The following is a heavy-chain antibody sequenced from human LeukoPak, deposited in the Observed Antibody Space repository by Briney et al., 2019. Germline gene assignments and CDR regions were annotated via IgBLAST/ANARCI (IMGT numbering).Heavy chain of an antibody. Sequence: SETLSLTCTVSGGSISSSSYYWGWIRQPPGKGLEWIGSIYYSGSTYYNPSLKSRVTISVDTSKNQFSLKLSSVTAADTAVYYCARHVTGVSSSGYYGNWFDPWGQGTLVTVSS. CDR2: IYYSGST. CDR1: GGSISSSSYY. J-gene: IGHJ5*02. D-gene: IGHD3-22*01. V-gene: IGHV4-39*01. CDR3: ARHVTGVSSSGYYGNWFDP.